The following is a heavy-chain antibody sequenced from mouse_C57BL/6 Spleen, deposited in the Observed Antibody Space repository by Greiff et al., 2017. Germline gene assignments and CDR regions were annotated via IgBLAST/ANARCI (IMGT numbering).Heavy chain of an antibody. CDR2: ISSGRSTI. CDR1: GFTFSDYG. Sequence: DVQLVESGGGLVKPGGSLKLSCAASGFTFSDYGMHWVRQAPEKGLDWVAYISSGRSTIYYAETVKGRFTISRDNAKNTLFLQMTGPGSEDTAMYYCARLAYFDYWGQGTTLTVSS. J-gene: IGHJ2*01. CDR3: ARLAYFDY. V-gene: IGHV5-17*01.